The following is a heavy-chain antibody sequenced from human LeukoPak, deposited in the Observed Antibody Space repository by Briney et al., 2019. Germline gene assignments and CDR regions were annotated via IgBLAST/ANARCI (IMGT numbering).Heavy chain of an antibody. CDR3: ARDYGDYGHYCYYGMDV. D-gene: IGHD4-17*01. CDR1: GGSISSYY. Sequence: SETLSLTCTVSGGSISSYYWSWIRQPPGKGLEWIGYIYYSGSTNYNPSLKSRVTISVDTSKNQFSLKLSSVTAADTAVYYCARDYGDYGHYCYYGMDVWGQGTTVTVSS. V-gene: IGHV4-59*01. J-gene: IGHJ6*02. CDR2: IYYSGST.